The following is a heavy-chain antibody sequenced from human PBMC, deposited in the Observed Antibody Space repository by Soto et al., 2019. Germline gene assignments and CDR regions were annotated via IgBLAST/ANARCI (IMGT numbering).Heavy chain of an antibody. CDR2: INASGGST. CDR1: GYTFTSYY. CDR3: ARRRDYYVSGSYYTYYYGMDV. J-gene: IGHJ6*02. Sequence: ASVKVSCKASGYTFTSYYIHWVRQAPGQGLEGMGIINASGGSTSYAQKFQGRVTMTRDTSTSIVYMELSSLRSEDTAVYYCARRRDYYVSGSYYTYYYGMDVWGQGTTVTVSS. D-gene: IGHD3-10*01. V-gene: IGHV1-46*03.